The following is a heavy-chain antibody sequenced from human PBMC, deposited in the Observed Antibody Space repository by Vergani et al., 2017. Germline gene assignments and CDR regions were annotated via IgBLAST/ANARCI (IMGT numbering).Heavy chain of an antibody. J-gene: IGHJ4*02. CDR1: GFTFSSYS. Sequence: EVQLVESGGGLVKPGGSLRLSCAASGFTFSSYSMNWVRQAPGKGLEWVSSISSSSSYIYYADSVKGRFTISRDNAKNSLYLQMNSLRAEDTAVYYCARDMTCGTSCWLGFDYWGQGTLVTVSS. CDR2: ISSSSSYI. V-gene: IGHV3-21*01. CDR3: ARDMTCGTSCWLGFDY. D-gene: IGHD2-2*01.